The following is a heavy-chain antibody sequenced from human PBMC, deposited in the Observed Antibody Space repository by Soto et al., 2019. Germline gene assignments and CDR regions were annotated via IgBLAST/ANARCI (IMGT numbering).Heavy chain of an antibody. D-gene: IGHD3-10*01. J-gene: IGHJ6*03. CDR1: GGSISSSSYC. V-gene: IGHV4-61*05. CDR3: ASVSRIHLWEQPPHYYNMFV. CDR2: ICNSGTT. Sequence: PSETLSLTCTVSGGSISSSSYCWTWIRQPPGEGLEWIGCICNSGTTNYNPSLKSRVAISIDTSKNQFSLKLSSVTVADTAFYYCASVSRIHLWEQPPHYYNMFVWGKVTTATVSS.